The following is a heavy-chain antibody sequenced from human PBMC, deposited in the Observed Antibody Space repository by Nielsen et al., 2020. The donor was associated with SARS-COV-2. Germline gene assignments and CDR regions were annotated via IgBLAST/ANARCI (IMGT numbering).Heavy chain of an antibody. CDR3: AKDLGRNSYGFDY. CDR1: GFTFSSYG. V-gene: IGHV3-30*18. D-gene: IGHD5-18*01. CDR2: ISYDGSNK. Sequence: GESLKISCAASGFTFSSYGMHWVRQAPGKGLEWVAVISYDGSNKYYADSVKGRFTISRDNSKNTLYLQMNSLRAEDTAVYYCAKDLGRNSYGFDYWGQGTLVTVSS. J-gene: IGHJ4*02.